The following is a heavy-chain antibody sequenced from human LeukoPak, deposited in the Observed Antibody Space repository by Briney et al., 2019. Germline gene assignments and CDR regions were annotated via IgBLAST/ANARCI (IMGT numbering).Heavy chain of an antibody. J-gene: IGHJ4*02. V-gene: IGHV3-48*04. Sequence: GGSLRLSCAASGFTFSSYSMNWVRQVPGKGLEWVSYISSSGSTIYYADSVKGRFTISRDNAKNSLYLQMNSLRAEDTAVYYCARDSLWFGEYSVSYWGQGTLVTVSS. CDR1: GFTFSSYS. D-gene: IGHD3-10*01. CDR2: ISSSGSTI. CDR3: ARDSLWFGEYSVSY.